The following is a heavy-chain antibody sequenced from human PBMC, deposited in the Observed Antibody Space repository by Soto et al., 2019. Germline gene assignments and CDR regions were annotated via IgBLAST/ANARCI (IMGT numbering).Heavy chain of an antibody. Sequence: ASVKVSCKASGYTFTGYYMHWVRQAPGQGLEGMGWINPNSGGTNYAQKFQGRVTMTRDTSISTAYMELSRLRSDDTAVYYCARELRYFDWLLSGGYYYYYGMDVWGQGTTVTVSS. CDR3: ARELRYFDWLLSGGYYYYYGMDV. V-gene: IGHV1-2*02. CDR1: GYTFTGYY. D-gene: IGHD3-9*01. J-gene: IGHJ6*02. CDR2: INPNSGGT.